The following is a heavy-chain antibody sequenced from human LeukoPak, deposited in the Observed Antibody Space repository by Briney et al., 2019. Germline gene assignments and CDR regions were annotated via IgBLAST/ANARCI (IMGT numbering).Heavy chain of an antibody. CDR2: IKQDGSEK. CDR3: ARDYAFWNPTAYNWFDP. Sequence: GGSLRLSCAASGFTFSSYWMSWVRQAPGKGLEWVANIKQDGSEKYYVDSVKSRFTISRDNAKNSLYLQMNSLRAEDTAVYYCARDYAFWNPTAYNWFDPWGQGTLVTVSS. D-gene: IGHD3-3*01. J-gene: IGHJ5*02. V-gene: IGHV3-7*01. CDR1: GFTFSSYW.